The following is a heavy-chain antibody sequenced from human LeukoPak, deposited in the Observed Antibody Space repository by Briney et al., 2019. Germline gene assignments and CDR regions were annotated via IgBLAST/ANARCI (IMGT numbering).Heavy chain of an antibody. CDR3: GRCYGTSWYSFFSGRGV. V-gene: IGHV4-59*08. D-gene: IGHD6-13*01. J-gene: IGHJ6*04. Sequence: SETLSLTCTVPGGSISSYYWSWIRQPPGKGLEWIGYIYYSGSTNYNPSLKSRVTISVDTSKNQFSLKLSSVTAADTAVYYCGRCYGTSWYSFFSGRGVGGKGTTATVS. CDR2: IYYSGST. CDR1: GGSISSYY.